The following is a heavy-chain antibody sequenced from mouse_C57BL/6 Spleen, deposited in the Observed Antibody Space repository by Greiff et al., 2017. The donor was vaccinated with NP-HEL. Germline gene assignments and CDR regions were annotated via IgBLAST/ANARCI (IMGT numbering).Heavy chain of an antibody. CDR3: ARYISGTTFDD. J-gene: IGHJ2*01. Sequence: EVNVVESGGGLVQPGGSLSLSCAASGFTFTDYYMSWVRQPPGKALEWLGFIRNKANGYTTEYSASVKGRFTISRDNSQSILYLQMNALRAEDSATYYCARYISGTTFDDWGQGTTLTVSS. D-gene: IGHD4-1*01. CDR1: GFTFTDYY. CDR2: IRNKANGYTT. V-gene: IGHV7-3*01.